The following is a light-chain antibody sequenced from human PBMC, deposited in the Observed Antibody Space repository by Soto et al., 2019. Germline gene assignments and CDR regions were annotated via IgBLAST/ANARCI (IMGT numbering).Light chain of an antibody. CDR3: SAFTGTPYV. V-gene: IGLV1-44*01. CDR2: SNN. CDR1: SSNIGSNT. Sequence: QSALTQPPSASGTPGQRVTISCSGSSSNIGSNTVNWYQQLPGTAPKLLIYSNNQRPSGVPDRFSGSKSGTSASLAISGLQSEDEADYYCSAFTGTPYVFGTGTKVTVL. J-gene: IGLJ1*01.